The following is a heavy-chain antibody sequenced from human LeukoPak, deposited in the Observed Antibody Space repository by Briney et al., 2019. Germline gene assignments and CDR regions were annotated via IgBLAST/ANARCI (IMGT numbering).Heavy chain of an antibody. V-gene: IGHV3-74*01. CDR1: GFTFSSYW. CDR3: ARTIISPREFDS. D-gene: IGHD5-12*01. Sequence: PGGSLRLSCAASGFTFSSYWMHWVRQAPGKGLVWVSRINGDGRGTTYADSVKGRFTISRDNAKNTLYLQMNSLRAEDTAVYYCARTIISPREFDSWGQGALVTVSS. CDR2: INGDGRGT. J-gene: IGHJ4*02.